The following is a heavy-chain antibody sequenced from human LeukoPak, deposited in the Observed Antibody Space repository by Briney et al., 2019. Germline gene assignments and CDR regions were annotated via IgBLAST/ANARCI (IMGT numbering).Heavy chain of an antibody. CDR3: TRRDYGDYVVDN. V-gene: IGHV3-73*01. J-gene: IGHJ4*02. D-gene: IGHD4-17*01. Sequence: PGGSLRLSCATSGFTFNGSALHWVRQASGQGLEWVGRIRSKAHSYATAYAASVKGRFTVSRDDSNNMAYMQMSSLKTEATYFYYGTRRDYGDYVVDNRGQGTMVTVSS. CDR2: IRSKAHSYAT. CDR1: GFTFNGSA.